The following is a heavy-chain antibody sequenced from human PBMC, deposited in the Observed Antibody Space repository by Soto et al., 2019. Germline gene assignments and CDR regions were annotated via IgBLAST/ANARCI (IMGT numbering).Heavy chain of an antibody. CDR2: IIPIFRST. V-gene: IGHV1-69*06. D-gene: IGHD6-19*01. J-gene: IGHJ2*01. CDR1: GGTFNSYA. CDR3: ARVLLPPYGSGWRSLYWYFGP. Sequence: QVQLVQSGAEVKKPGSSVKVSCKASGGTFNSYALTWVRQAPGHGLEWMGGIIPIFRSTNYAQKIQGRVTNIANRYRSMAYIELSSLRSDDTAGYYCARVLLPPYGSGWRSLYWYFGPRGRGTLVTVSS.